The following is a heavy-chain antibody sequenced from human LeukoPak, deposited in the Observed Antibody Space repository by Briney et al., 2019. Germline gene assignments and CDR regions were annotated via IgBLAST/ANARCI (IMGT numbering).Heavy chain of an antibody. CDR2: IIAYNGNT. V-gene: IGHV1-18*01. Sequence: ASVKVSCKASGYTFTSYGISWVRQAPGQGLEWMGWIIAYNGNTNYAQKLQGRVTMTTDTSTSTAYMELRSPRSDDTAVYYCARDRGYDGSGWYLTYYYYYGMDVWGQGTTVTVSS. CDR1: GYTFTSYG. J-gene: IGHJ6*02. CDR3: ARDRGYDGSGWYLTYYYYYGMDV. D-gene: IGHD6-19*01.